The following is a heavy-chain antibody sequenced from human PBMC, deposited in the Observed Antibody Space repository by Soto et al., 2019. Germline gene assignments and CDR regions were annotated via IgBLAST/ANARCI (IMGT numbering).Heavy chain of an antibody. CDR2: IHSSGST. V-gene: IGHV4-4*07. CDR1: GVSISSYS. Sequence: QVQLQESGPGLVKPSETLSLTCAVSGVSISSYSWSWIRQPAGKGLEWIGRIHSSGSTNYNPSLKSRVTMSVDTSKNQFSLRLNSVTAAETAVYFCAREWELISRGLDVWGQGTTVTVSS. CDR3: AREWELISRGLDV. D-gene: IGHD1-26*01. J-gene: IGHJ6*02.